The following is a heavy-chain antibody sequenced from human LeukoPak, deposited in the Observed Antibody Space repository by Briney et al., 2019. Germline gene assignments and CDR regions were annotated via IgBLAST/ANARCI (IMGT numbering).Heavy chain of an antibody. CDR3: ARVLMNYGSGSYYYYYGMDV. D-gene: IGHD3-10*01. V-gene: IGHV4-30-2*01. J-gene: IGHJ6*02. CDR1: GGSISSGGYS. Sequence: PSQTLSLTCAVSGGSISSGGYSWSWIRQPPGKGLEWIVYIYHSGSTYYSPSLKSRVTISVDRSKNQFSLKLSSVTAADTAVYYCARVLMNYGSGSYYYYYGMDVWGQGTTVTVSS. CDR2: IYHSGST.